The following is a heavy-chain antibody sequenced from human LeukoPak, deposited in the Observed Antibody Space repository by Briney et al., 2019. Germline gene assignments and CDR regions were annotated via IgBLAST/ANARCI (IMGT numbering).Heavy chain of an antibody. Sequence: ASVKVSCKASGYTFTGYYMHWVRQAPGQGLEWMGWINPNSGGTNYAQKFQGWVTMTRDTSISTAYMELSRLRSDDTAVYYCARTRGIQLWSHASYYFDYWGQGTLVTVSS. V-gene: IGHV1-2*04. J-gene: IGHJ4*02. CDR2: INPNSGGT. CDR1: GYTFTGYY. CDR3: ARTRGIQLWSHASYYFDY. D-gene: IGHD5-18*01.